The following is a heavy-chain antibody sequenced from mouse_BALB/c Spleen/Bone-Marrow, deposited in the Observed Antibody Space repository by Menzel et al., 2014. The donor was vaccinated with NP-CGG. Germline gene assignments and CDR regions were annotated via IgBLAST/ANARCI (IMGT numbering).Heavy chain of an antibody. CDR1: GYSITSGYY. CDR3: ANYGNYFDY. J-gene: IGHJ2*01. V-gene: IGHV3-6*02. D-gene: IGHD2-1*01. Sequence: EVQLQQSGPGLVKPSQSLSLPCSVTGYSITSGYYWNWIRQFPGNKLEWMGYISYDGSNNYNPSLKNRISITRDTSKNQFFLKLNSVTTEDTATYYCANYGNYFDYWGQGTTLTVSS. CDR2: ISYDGSN.